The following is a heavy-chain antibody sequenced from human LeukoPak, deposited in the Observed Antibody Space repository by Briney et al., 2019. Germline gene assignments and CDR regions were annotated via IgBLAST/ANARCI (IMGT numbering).Heavy chain of an antibody. CDR3: ARVRPPGWFDP. Sequence: SETLSLTCTVSGGSISSYYWSWIRQPPGKGLEWIGYIYYSGSTNYNPSLKSRVTISVDTSKNRFSLKLSSVTAADTAVYYCARVRPPGWFDPWGQGTLVTVSS. CDR2: IYYSGST. J-gene: IGHJ5*02. D-gene: IGHD3-10*01. CDR1: GGSISSYY. V-gene: IGHV4-59*01.